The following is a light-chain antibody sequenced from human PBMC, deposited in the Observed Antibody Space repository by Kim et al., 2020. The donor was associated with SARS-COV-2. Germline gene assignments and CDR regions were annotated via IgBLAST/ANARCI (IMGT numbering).Light chain of an antibody. CDR2: GND. CDR3: QSYDNSLSGYV. Sequence: QSVLTQPPSVSGAPGQRVTISCTGSSSNMGADYDVHWYQQFPGAAPKFLIYGNDNRPSGVPDRFSGSKSGTSASLAITGLQPEDEADYYCQSYDNSLSGYVFGTGTKVTVL. V-gene: IGLV1-40*01. CDR1: SSNMGADYD. J-gene: IGLJ1*01.